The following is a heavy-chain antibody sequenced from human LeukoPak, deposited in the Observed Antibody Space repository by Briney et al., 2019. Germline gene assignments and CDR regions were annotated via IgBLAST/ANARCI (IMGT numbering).Heavy chain of an antibody. D-gene: IGHD4-17*01. V-gene: IGHV5-51*01. CDR1: GYSFTSYW. CDR3: ARSPGDYGDYVFWFDP. J-gene: IGHJ5*02. CDR2: IYPGDSDT. Sequence: GESLKISCKGSGYSFTSYWIGWVRQMPRKGLERMGIIYPGDSDTRYSPSFQGQVTISADKSISTAYLQWSSLKASDTAMYYCARSPGDYGDYVFWFDPWGQGTLVTVSS.